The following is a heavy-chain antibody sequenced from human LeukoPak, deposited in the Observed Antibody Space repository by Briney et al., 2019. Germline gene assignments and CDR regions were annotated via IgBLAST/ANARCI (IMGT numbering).Heavy chain of an antibody. Sequence: PGGSLRLSCAASGFTFSSYWMHWVRQAPGKGLVWVSRIHSDGSSTSNADSVKGRFTISRDNAKNTLYLQMNSLRGEDTAVYYCAKDGDTMNGTYYYDMDVWGKGTTVTIS. CDR2: IHSDGSST. V-gene: IGHV3-74*01. CDR3: AKDGDTMNGTYYYDMDV. D-gene: IGHD5-18*01. J-gene: IGHJ6*03. CDR1: GFTFSSYW.